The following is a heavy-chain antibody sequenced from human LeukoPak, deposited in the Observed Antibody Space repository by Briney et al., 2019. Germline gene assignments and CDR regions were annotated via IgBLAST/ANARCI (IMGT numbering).Heavy chain of an antibody. CDR3: ARGGDGWLRSQGY. Sequence: PGGSLRLSCAASGFTFSSYSMNWVRQAPGKGLEWVSSISSSSSYIYYADSVKGRFTISRDNAKNSLYLQMNSLRAEDTAVYYCARGGDGWLRSQGYWGQGTLVTVSS. D-gene: IGHD5-12*01. J-gene: IGHJ4*02. CDR2: ISSSSSYI. V-gene: IGHV3-21*01. CDR1: GFTFSSYS.